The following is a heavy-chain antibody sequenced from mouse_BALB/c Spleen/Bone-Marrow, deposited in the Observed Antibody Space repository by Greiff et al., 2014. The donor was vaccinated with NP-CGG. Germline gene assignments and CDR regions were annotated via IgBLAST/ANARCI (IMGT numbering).Heavy chain of an antibody. V-gene: IGHV1-54*01. Sequence: VQLVESGAELVRPGTSVKVSCKASGYAFTNYLIEWVKQRPGQGLEWIGVINPGSGGTNYNEKFKGEATLTADKSSSTAYTQLSSLTSDDSAVYFCARGDYRSYYFDYWGQGTTLTVSS. D-gene: IGHD2-14*01. J-gene: IGHJ2*01. CDR3: ARGDYRSYYFDY. CDR2: INPGSGGT. CDR1: GYAFTNYL.